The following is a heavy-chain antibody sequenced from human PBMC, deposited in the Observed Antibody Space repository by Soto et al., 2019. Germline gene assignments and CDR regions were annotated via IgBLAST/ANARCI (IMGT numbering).Heavy chain of an antibody. CDR3: TTPLDCSSTSCYYYYYMDV. CDR1: GFTFSNAW. Sequence: GGSLRLSCAASGFTFSNAWMSWVRQAPGKGLEWVGRIKSKTDGGTTDYAAPVKGRFTISRDDSKNTLYLQMNSLKTEDTAVYYCTTPLDCSSTSCYYYYYMDVWGKGTTVTVSS. V-gene: IGHV3-15*01. D-gene: IGHD2-2*01. J-gene: IGHJ6*03. CDR2: IKSKTDGGTT.